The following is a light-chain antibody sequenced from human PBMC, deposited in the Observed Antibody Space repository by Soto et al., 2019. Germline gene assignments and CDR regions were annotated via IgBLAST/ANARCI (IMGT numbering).Light chain of an antibody. V-gene: IGLV2-11*01. CDR1: SSDVGGYNY. CDR3: CSYAGSYTMV. CDR2: DVT. J-gene: IGLJ2*01. Sequence: QSALTQPRSVSGSPGQSVTISCTGTSSDVGGYNYVSWYQQQPGKAPRLMIYDVTKRPSGVPDRFSGSKSGNTASLTISGLQAEDEAEYYCCSYAGSYTMVFGGGTKVTVL.